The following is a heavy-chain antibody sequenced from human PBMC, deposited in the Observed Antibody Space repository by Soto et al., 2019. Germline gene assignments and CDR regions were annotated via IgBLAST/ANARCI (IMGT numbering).Heavy chain of an antibody. V-gene: IGHV4-59*01. D-gene: IGHD1-26*01. CDR3: ARCFSGNYPRRPEEQYYFGS. J-gene: IGHJ4*02. CDR2: IYYSGYT. CDR1: RSEY. Sequence: RSEYRGCIRNAKEKGLDWIVYIYYSGYTSYNPSLKSRVAISVDTSKNQFSLKLNSVTAADTAVYYCARCFSGNYPRRPEEQYYFGSCGQGPLVT.